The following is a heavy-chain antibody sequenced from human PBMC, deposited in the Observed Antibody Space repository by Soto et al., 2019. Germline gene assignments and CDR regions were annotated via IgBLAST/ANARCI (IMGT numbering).Heavy chain of an antibody. V-gene: IGHV4-30-4*01. J-gene: IGHJ6*02. CDR2: IYYSGST. Sequence: SETLSLTCTVSGGSISSGDYYWSWIRQPPGKGLEWIGYIYYSGSTYYNPSLKSRVTISVDTSKNQFSLKLSSVTAADTAVYYCARAGCSGGGCYEYYYYYGMDVWGQGTTVTV. CDR3: ARAGCSGGGCYEYYYYYGMDV. CDR1: GGSISSGDYY. D-gene: IGHD2-15*01.